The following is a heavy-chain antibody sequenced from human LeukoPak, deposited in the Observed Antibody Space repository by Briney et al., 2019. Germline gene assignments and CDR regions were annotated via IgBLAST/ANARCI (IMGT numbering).Heavy chain of an antibody. J-gene: IGHJ3*02. D-gene: IGHD3-22*01. CDR1: GYTFTSYY. CDR3: ARVKPNYYDSSAYGTFDI. Sequence: ASVKLSCKASGYTFTSYYMHWVRQAPGQGLEWMGIINPSGGRTSYAKKFQGRVNMTRDTSTSTDYMELSSLRSEDTAVYYCARVKPNYYDSSAYGTFDIWGQGTMVTVSS. V-gene: IGHV1-46*01. CDR2: INPSGGRT.